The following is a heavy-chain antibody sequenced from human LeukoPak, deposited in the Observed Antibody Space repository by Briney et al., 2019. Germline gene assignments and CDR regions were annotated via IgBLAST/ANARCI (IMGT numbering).Heavy chain of an antibody. CDR1: GFTFSTYW. Sequence: GGSLRLSCAASGFTFSTYWMHWVRQAPGKGLVWVSRISSDGSITGYADSVKGRFTISRDNAKNTLYLQMNSLRAEDTAVYYCTRHLNYYLDYWGQGTLVTVSS. J-gene: IGHJ4*02. CDR2: ISSDGSIT. CDR3: TRHLNYYLDY. V-gene: IGHV3-74*01. D-gene: IGHD3-10*01.